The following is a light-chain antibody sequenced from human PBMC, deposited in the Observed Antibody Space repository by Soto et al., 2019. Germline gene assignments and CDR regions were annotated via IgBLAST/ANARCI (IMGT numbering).Light chain of an antibody. CDR1: QGISKD. Sequence: DIQMTQSPSSLSASVGDRVTITCRASQGISKDLAWYQQKPGKVPKFLSYNESTLQSGVPSRLSGSGSGTDFTLTISSLQPEDGATYDCQQDNTAPWTFGQGTKVEIK. CDR3: QQDNTAPWT. CDR2: NES. V-gene: IGKV1-27*01. J-gene: IGKJ1*01.